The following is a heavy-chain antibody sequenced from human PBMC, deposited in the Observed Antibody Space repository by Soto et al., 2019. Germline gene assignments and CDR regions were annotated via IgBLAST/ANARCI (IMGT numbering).Heavy chain of an antibody. CDR3: ARDRGRGGSYYIYFYGMDV. D-gene: IGHD1-26*01. CDR2: IIPRSATS. J-gene: IGHJ6*02. CDR1: GDTFSTYA. Sequence: SVKVSCKASGDTFSTYAITWMRQAPGQGLEWMGGIIPRSATSNYAQKFQGRVTITADESTNTAYMELSSLRSEDTAVYYCARDRGRGGSYYIYFYGMDVWGQGTTVTDSS. V-gene: IGHV1-69*13.